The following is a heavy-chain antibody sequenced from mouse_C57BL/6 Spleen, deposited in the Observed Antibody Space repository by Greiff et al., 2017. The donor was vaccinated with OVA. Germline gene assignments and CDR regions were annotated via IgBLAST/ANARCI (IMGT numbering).Heavy chain of an antibody. Sequence: VQLQQSDAELVKPGASVKISCTVSGYTFTDHTIHWMQQSPEQGLEWIGYIYPSDGSTKYNEKFKGKDTLTADKSSSTTYMQLNSLTDEDAAVYCCAKSYYSNSLDYWGQGTTLTVS. CDR1: GYTFTDHT. CDR2: IYPSDGST. V-gene: IGHV1-78*01. D-gene: IGHD2-5*01. J-gene: IGHJ2*01. CDR3: AKSYYSNSLDY.